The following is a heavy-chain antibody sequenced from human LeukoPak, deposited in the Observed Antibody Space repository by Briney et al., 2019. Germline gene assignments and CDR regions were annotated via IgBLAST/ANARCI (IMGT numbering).Heavy chain of an antibody. Sequence: PGGSLRLSCAASGFTFSSYAMHWVRQAPGKGLEWVAVISYDGNNKYYADSVKGRFTISRDNSKNTLYLQMNSLRAEDTAVYYCARTHYYDSSGYYYWGQGTLVTVSS. V-gene: IGHV3-30*04. CDR1: GFTFSSYA. CDR3: ARTHYYDSSGYYY. CDR2: ISYDGNNK. D-gene: IGHD3-22*01. J-gene: IGHJ4*02.